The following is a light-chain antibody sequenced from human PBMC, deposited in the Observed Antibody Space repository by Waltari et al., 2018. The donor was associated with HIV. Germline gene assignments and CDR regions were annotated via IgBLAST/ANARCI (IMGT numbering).Light chain of an antibody. CDR1: SSDVVGCNH. CDR3: SSYTSSSTLV. J-gene: IGLJ1*01. Sequence: QPALTQPHSVSASPAPSIPISGTCTSSDVVGCNHVSWYQQHPGKAPKLMIYDVSNRPSGVSNRFSGSKSGNTASLPISGLQAEDEADYYCSSYTSSSTLVFGTGTKVTVL. CDR2: DVS. V-gene: IGLV2-14*03.